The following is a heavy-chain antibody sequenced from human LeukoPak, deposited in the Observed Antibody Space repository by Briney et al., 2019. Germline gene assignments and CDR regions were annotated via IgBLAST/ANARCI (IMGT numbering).Heavy chain of an antibody. CDR3: ATDHPPGIVGARNY. D-gene: IGHD1-26*01. J-gene: IGHJ4*02. V-gene: IGHV1-24*01. Sequence: SSVKVSCKDSGYTLTELSMHVVRQAPGKGREWMGGFDPEDGGTNYAQKFQGRVTLPEDTTTHTAYMELRHLRCEDRAVYYCATDHPPGIVGARNYWGQKTLVTVST. CDR2: FDPEDGGT. CDR1: GYTLTELS.